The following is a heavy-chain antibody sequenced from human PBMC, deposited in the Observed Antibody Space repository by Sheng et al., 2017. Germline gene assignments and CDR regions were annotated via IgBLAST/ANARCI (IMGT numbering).Heavy chain of an antibody. Sequence: EVQLVESGGGLVQPGRSLRLSCTASGFTFGDYAMSWVRQAPGKGLEWVGFIRSKAYGGTTEYAASVKGRFTISRDDSKSIAYLQMNSLKTEDTAVYYCTREDYWGQGTLVTVSS. V-gene: IGHV3-49*04. CDR3: TREDY. J-gene: IGHJ4*02. CDR2: IRSKAYGGTT. CDR1: GFTFGDYA.